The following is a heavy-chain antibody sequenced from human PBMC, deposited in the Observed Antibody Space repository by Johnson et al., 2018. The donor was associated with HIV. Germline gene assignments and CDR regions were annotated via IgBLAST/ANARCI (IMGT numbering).Heavy chain of an antibody. CDR1: GFTFDDYA. Sequence: VQLVESGGGLVQPGRSLRLSCAASGFTFDDYAMHWVRQAPGRGLEWVSVLYSGGDTYYADSVKGRFTISRDNSKNTLYVQMNSLRAEDTAVYYCARRGTSSSSGLHAFDIWGQGTMVTVSS. CDR3: ARRGTSSSSGLHAFDI. V-gene: IGHV3-66*02. CDR2: LYSGGDT. D-gene: IGHD6-6*01. J-gene: IGHJ3*02.